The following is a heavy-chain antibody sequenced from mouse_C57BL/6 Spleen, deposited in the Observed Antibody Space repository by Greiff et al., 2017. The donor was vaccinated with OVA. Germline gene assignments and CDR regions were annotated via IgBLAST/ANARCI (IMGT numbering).Heavy chain of an antibody. CDR2: IDPEDGET. V-gene: IGHV14-2*01. Sequence: EVHLVESGAELVKPGASVKLSCTASGFNIKDYYMHWVKQRTEQGLEWIGRIDPEDGETKYAPKFQGKATITADTSSNTAYLQLSSLTSEDTAVYYCAFPPLWLRRGDWYFDVWGTGTTVTVSS. J-gene: IGHJ1*03. D-gene: IGHD2-2*01. CDR1: GFNIKDYY. CDR3: AFPPLWLRRGDWYFDV.